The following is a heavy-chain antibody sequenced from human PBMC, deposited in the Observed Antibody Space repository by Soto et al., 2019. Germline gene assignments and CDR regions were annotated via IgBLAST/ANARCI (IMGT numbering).Heavy chain of an antibody. CDR2: IYPGDHET. CDR3: ARSPRSSPYFDY. D-gene: IGHD6-13*01. CDR1: GYTFSNFW. Sequence: GESLKIACQCSGYTFSNFWIGWLRQLPGKGLELMGIIYPGDHETRYSPAFHGKVTISADRSTGTAYLQWSSLEASDSAFYFRARSPRSSPYFDYWGQGALVTVSS. J-gene: IGHJ4*02. V-gene: IGHV5-51*01.